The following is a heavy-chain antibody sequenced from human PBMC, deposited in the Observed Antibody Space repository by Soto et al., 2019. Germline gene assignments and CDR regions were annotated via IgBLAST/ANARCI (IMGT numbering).Heavy chain of an antibody. CDR1: GFTFSDYY. CDR2: ISSSGSTI. V-gene: IGHV3-11*01. D-gene: IGHD3-3*01. CDR3: ARANEVTIFGVVIQGNNWFDP. Sequence: PGGSLRLSCAASGFTFSDYYMSWIRQAPGKGLEWVSYISSSGSTIYYADSVKGRFTISRDNAKNSLYLQMNSLRAEDTAVYYCARANEVTIFGVVIQGNNWFDPWGQGTLVTVSS. J-gene: IGHJ5*02.